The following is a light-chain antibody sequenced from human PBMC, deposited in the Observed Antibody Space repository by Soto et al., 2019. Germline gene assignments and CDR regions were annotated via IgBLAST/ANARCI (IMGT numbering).Light chain of an antibody. J-gene: IGLJ1*01. Sequence: QSPLTQPASVSGSPGQSSTISCTGTSSDVGGYNYVSWYQQHTGKAPKLMVYEVSTRPSGVPNCFSGAKAGNTASLTTSGLQAEDEADYYGSSYTSTSTPLVFGTGTKVTVL. CDR1: SSDVGGYNY. CDR3: SSYTSTSTPLV. V-gene: IGLV2-14*01. CDR2: EVS.